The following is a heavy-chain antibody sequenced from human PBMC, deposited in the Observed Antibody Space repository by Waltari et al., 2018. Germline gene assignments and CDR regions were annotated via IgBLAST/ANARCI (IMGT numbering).Heavy chain of an antibody. V-gene: IGHV3-21*01. J-gene: IGHJ3*02. D-gene: IGHD6-25*01. CDR2: CSSSSSYI. Sequence: EVQMLESWRGLVTPRGSLVRCCVAPVSAYCSQRRNTIREAPGKGWEWVSSCSSSSSYIDYADSVKGIFTIARDNAYNPLYLKMNRLSAEDTAVYYCARPLSRHAAAFDIWGQGTMVTVSS. CDR3: ARPLSRHAAAFDI. CDR1: VSAYCSQR.